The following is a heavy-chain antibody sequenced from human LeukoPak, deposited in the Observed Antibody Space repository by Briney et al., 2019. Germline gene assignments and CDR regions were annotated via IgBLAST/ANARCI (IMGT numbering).Heavy chain of an antibody. V-gene: IGHV3-30*18. CDR2: ISYDGSNK. D-gene: IGHD6-19*01. Sequence: PGGSLRLSCAASGFTFSSYGMHWVRQAPGKGLEWVAVISYDGSNKSYGDSVKGRFTISRDNSENTLYLQMNSLRPEDTAVYYCAKDWRLDDHWGQGTLVTVSS. CDR3: AKDWRLDDH. CDR1: GFTFSSYG. J-gene: IGHJ5*02.